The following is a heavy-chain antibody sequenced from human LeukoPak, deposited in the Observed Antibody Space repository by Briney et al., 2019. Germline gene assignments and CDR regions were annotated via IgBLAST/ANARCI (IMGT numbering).Heavy chain of an antibody. CDR3: ARGHYYYYGMDV. Sequence: ASVKVSCKASGYTFTSYYMHWVRQAPGQELEWMGWINPNSGGTNYAQKFQGRVTMTRDTSISTAYMELSRLRSDDTAVYYCARGHYYYYGMDVWGQGTTVTVSS. J-gene: IGHJ6*02. CDR2: INPNSGGT. V-gene: IGHV1-2*02. CDR1: GYTFTSYY.